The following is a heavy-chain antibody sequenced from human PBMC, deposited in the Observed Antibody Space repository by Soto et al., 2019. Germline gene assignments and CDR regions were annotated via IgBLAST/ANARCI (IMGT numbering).Heavy chain of an antibody. CDR2: ISYDGSTR. Sequence: QVQLVESGGGVVQPGRSLSLSCAASGFTFSTNAMHWVRQAPGKGLEWVAVISYDGSTRYYADSMKGRFTISRDNSKNTLYLQMNNLRAEDTAVYYCAKQFSGWSYYFDYWGQGTLVTVSS. D-gene: IGHD6-19*01. V-gene: IGHV3-30-3*02. J-gene: IGHJ4*02. CDR3: AKQFSGWSYYFDY. CDR1: GFTFSTNA.